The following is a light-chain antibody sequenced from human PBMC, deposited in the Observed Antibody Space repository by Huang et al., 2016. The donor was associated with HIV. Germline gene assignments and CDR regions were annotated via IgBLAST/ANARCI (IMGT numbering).Light chain of an antibody. Sequence: DIQMTQSPSSLSASVGDRDTITCQASQDISNYLNLYQQKPGKAPKLLIYDASNLETGVPSRCSGSGSGTDFTLTISSLQPEDIATYYCQQYDNLPPLITFGQGTRLEMK. CDR3: QQYDNLPPLIT. CDR1: QDISNY. V-gene: IGKV1-33*01. J-gene: IGKJ5*01. CDR2: DAS.